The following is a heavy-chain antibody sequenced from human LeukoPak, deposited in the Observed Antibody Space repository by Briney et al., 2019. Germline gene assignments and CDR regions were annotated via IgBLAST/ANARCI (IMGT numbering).Heavy chain of an antibody. V-gene: IGHV1-69*06. CDR3: ARKGSGWYYFDY. D-gene: IGHD6-19*01. J-gene: IGHJ4*02. CDR1: GGTFSSYA. Sequence: SVKVSCKASGGTFSSYAISWVRQAPGQGLEWMGGIIPIFGTANYAQKFQGRVTITADKSTSTAYMELSSLRSEDTAVYYCARKGSGWYYFDYWGQGTLVTVSS. CDR2: IIPIFGTA.